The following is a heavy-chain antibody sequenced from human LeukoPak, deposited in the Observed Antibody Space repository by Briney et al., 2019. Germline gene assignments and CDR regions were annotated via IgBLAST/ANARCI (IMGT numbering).Heavy chain of an antibody. V-gene: IGHV1-18*01. CDR2: ISAYNGNT. CDR1: GYTFTIYG. D-gene: IGHD3-10*01. J-gene: IGHJ4*02. CDR3: ANLGSYYNYDY. Sequence: ASVKASCKASGYTFTIYGISWVRQAPGQGLEWMGWISAYNGNTNYAQKLQGRVTITTDTSTSTDYMELRSLRSDDTAVYYCANLGSYYNYDYWGQGTLVTVSS.